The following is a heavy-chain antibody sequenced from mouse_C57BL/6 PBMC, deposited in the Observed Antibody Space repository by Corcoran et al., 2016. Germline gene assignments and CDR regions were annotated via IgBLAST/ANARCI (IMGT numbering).Heavy chain of an antibody. D-gene: IGHD1-1*01. Sequence: DVQLQESGPGLVKPSQSLSLTCSVTGYSITSGYYWNWIRQFPGNKLEWMGYISYDGSNNYNPSLKNRISITRDTSKNQFFLKLNSVTTEDTATYYCARITTVVASPYYFDYWGQGTTLTVSS. J-gene: IGHJ2*01. CDR1: GYSITSGYY. V-gene: IGHV3-6*01. CDR3: ARITTVVASPYYFDY. CDR2: ISYDGSN.